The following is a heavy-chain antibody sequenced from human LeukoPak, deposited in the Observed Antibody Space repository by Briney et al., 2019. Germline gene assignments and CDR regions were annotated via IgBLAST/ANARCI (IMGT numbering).Heavy chain of an antibody. V-gene: IGHV4-4*07. CDR3: AREGDYYGSVNYYSFDY. CDR1: GGSISSYY. CDR2: IYTSGST. D-gene: IGHD3-10*01. J-gene: IGHJ4*02. Sequence: SETLSLTCTVSGGSISSYYWNWIRQPAGKGLEWIGRIYTSGSTNYNPSLKSRVTMSVDTSKNQFSLKLSSVTAADTAVYYCAREGDYYGSVNYYSFDYWGRGTLVTVSS.